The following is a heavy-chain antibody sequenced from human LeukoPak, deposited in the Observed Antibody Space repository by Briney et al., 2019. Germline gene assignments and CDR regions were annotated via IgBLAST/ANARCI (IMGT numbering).Heavy chain of an antibody. Sequence: GASVKVSCKVSGYTLTELSMHWVRQAPGKGLEWMGGFDPEDGETIYAQKFQGRVTMTEDTSTDTAYMELSSLRSEDTAVYYCARALSSSWYHSDWYFDLWGRGTLVTVSS. CDR2: FDPEDGET. J-gene: IGHJ2*01. CDR3: ARALSSSWYHSDWYFDL. D-gene: IGHD6-13*01. CDR1: GYTLTELS. V-gene: IGHV1-24*01.